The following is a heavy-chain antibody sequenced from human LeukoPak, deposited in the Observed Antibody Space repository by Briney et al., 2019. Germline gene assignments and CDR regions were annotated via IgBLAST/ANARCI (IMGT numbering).Heavy chain of an antibody. CDR1: GFTFYNAW. D-gene: IGHD5/OR15-5a*01. V-gene: IGHV3-15*01. CDR2: IKSKLHGGTS. Sequence: GGSLRLSCAASGFTFYNAWMSWVRQAPGKGVEWVARIKSKLHGGTSDYAAPVKGRFTISRDDSENMVYLQMNSLETDDTAVYYCTTSTSPGIDHWGQGTLVTVSS. J-gene: IGHJ4*02. CDR3: TTSTSPGIDH.